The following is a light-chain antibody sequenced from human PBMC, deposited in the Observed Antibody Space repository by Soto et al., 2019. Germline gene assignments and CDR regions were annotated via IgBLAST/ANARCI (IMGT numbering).Light chain of an antibody. J-gene: IGKJ4*01. CDR2: AAS. Sequence: EIVLTQSPATLSLSPGERATLSCRASQNVDSNYLAWYQQKPGQAPRIIIFAASGRATGIPDRFSGSGSGTDFTLTISRLEPEDFAVYYCQQYVSTPLTFGGGTKVDI. CDR3: QQYVSTPLT. CDR1: QNVDSNY. V-gene: IGKV3-20*01.